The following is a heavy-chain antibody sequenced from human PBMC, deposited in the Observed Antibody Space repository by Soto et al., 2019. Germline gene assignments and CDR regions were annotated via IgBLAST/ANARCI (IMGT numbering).Heavy chain of an antibody. CDR3: LTINSYGPPGSGYYYGMDV. Sequence: EVQLVESGGGLVQPGGSLRLSCAASGFTVSSNYMSWVRQAPGKGLEWVSVIYSGGSTYYADSVKGRSTISRHNSKNMLYLQMNSLRAEDTAVYYCLTINSYGPPGSGYYYGMDVWGHGTTVTVSS. D-gene: IGHD5-18*01. V-gene: IGHV3-53*04. J-gene: IGHJ6*02. CDR1: GFTVSSNY. CDR2: IYSGGST.